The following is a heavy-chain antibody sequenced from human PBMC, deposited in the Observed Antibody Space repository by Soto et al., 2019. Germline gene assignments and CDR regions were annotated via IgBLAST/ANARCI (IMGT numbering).Heavy chain of an antibody. D-gene: IGHD6-6*01. CDR2: IRTSIDAT. Sequence: GRSLRLSGAASGFAFSNYAIHSVRQAPGNGLDWVSSIRTSIDATDYADSVKGRFTSSRDDSKNTLYLQMNRLRAEGSAVYYCATDRTVAARHFDYCGQGTQVIVCS. CDR1: GFAFSNYA. V-gene: IGHV3-23*01. J-gene: IGHJ4*02. CDR3: ATDRTVAARHFDY.